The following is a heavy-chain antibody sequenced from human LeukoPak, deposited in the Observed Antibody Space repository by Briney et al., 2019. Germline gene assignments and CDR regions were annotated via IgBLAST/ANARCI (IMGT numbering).Heavy chain of an antibody. D-gene: IGHD6-13*01. CDR1: GYSISSGYY. CDR3: ARARIAAAPPNYYYMDV. V-gene: IGHV4-38-2*02. Sequence: SETLSLTCTVSGYSISSGYYWGWIRQTPGRGLEWIGYIYHGGRTDYNPSLKSRVTISVDTSKHQFSLQLSSVTAADTAVYYCARARIAAAPPNYYYMDVWGKGTTVTISS. CDR2: IYHGGRT. J-gene: IGHJ6*03.